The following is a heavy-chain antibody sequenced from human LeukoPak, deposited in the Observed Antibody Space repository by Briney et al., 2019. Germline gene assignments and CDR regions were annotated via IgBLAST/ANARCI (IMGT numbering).Heavy chain of an antibody. J-gene: IGHJ4*02. V-gene: IGHV3-7*01. Sequence: GGSLRLSCAASGFTFSSYLMSWVRQAPGKGLEWVANIKQDGSEKYYVDSVKGRFTISRDNAKNSLYLQMNSLRAEDTAVYYCARAPRGFWSGYSPYYFDYWGQGTLVTVSS. CDR2: IKQDGSEK. D-gene: IGHD3-3*01. CDR1: GFTFSSYL. CDR3: ARAPRGFWSGYSPYYFDY.